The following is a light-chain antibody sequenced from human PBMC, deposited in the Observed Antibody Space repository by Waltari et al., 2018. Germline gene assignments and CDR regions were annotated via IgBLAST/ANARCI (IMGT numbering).Light chain of an antibody. J-gene: IGLJ3*02. CDR3: QSHDSNLRWV. Sequence: QSVLTQPPSVSGAPGQRVTISCTGSSSNVGAGYGVHWYQQLPGTAPKFLIYGDNIRPSGVPDRFSASKAGTSASLAITGLQAEDEAVYYCQSHDSNLRWVFGGGTKLTVL. CDR2: GDN. V-gene: IGLV1-40*01. CDR1: SSNVGAGYG.